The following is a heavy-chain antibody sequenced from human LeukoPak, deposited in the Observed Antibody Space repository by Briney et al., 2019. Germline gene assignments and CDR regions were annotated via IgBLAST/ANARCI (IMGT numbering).Heavy chain of an antibody. CDR1: GGSISSYY. CDR2: IYYSGST. Sequence: SDTLSLTCTVSGGSISSYYWSWIRQPPGKGLEWIGNIYYSGSTNYNPSLKSRVAISVDTSKNQFSLKLSSVTAADTAVYYCARCCSSTSCYRYWGQGTLVTVSS. J-gene: IGHJ4*02. D-gene: IGHD2-2*02. CDR3: ARCCSSTSCYRY. V-gene: IGHV4-59*07.